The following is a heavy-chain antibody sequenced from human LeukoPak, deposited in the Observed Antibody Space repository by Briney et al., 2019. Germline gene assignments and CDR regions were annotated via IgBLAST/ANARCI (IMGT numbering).Heavy chain of an antibody. J-gene: IGHJ4*02. CDR1: GFTFSSYG. V-gene: IGHV3-30*18. Sequence: GRSLRLSCAASGFTFSSYGMHWVRQAPGKGLEWVAVISYDGSNKYYADPVKGRFTISRDNSKNTLYLQMNSLRAEDTAVYYCAKGGGSGFVDYWGQGTLVTVSS. D-gene: IGHD3-10*01. CDR2: ISYDGSNK. CDR3: AKGGGSGFVDY.